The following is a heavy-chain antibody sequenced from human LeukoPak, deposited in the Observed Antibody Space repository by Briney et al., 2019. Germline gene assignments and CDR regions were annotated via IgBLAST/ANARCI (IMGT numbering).Heavy chain of an antibody. CDR1: GFTFSSHE. Sequence: GGSLRLSCAASGFTFSSHEMNWVRQAPGKGLEWVTYISSSGSTKYYADSVRGRFTISRDNSKNTLYLQMNSLRPEDTAVYYCARDGLLGATNPFDYWGQGTLVTVSS. V-gene: IGHV3-48*03. CDR3: ARDGLLGATNPFDY. D-gene: IGHD1-26*01. J-gene: IGHJ4*02. CDR2: ISSSGSTK.